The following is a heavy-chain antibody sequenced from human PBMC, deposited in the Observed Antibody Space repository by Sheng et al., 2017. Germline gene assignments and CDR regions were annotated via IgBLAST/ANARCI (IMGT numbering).Heavy chain of an antibody. J-gene: IGHJ4*02. CDR1: GDFINSNNYY. V-gene: IGHV4-39*07. CDR3: ARDVGCDEGLWVXFT. Sequence: QLQLQESGPGLVKPSETLSLTCTVSGDFINSNNYYWGWIRQSPGKGLEWIGTLSFSGITYYNPSLQSRVYLFVDTTRNQFSLDLRSVTVADTAFYYCARDVGCDEGLWVXFTWGQGIVGHRLR. CDR2: LSFSGIT. D-gene: IGHD3-16*01.